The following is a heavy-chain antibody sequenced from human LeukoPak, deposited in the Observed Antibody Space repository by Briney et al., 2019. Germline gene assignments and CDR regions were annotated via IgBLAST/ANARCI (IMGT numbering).Heavy chain of an antibody. Sequence: SETLSLTCTVSGGSVSSGSYYWSWIRQPPGKGLEWIGYIYYSGSTNCNPSLKSRVTISVDTSKNQFSLKLRSVTAADTAVYYCARVPGGGTAANWGQGTMVTVSS. CDR2: IYYSGST. J-gene: IGHJ3*01. CDR3: ARVPGGGTAAN. D-gene: IGHD1-7*01. CDR1: GGSVSSGSYY. V-gene: IGHV4-61*01.